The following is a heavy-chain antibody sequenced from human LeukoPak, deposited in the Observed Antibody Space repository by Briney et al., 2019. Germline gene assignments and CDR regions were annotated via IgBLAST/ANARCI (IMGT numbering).Heavy chain of an antibody. V-gene: IGHV1-2*06. J-gene: IGHJ4*02. CDR2: INPNSGGT. CDR1: GGTFSSYA. Sequence: GASVKVSCKASGGTFSSYAISWVRQAPGQGLEWMGRINPNSGGTNYAQKFQGRVTMTRDTSISTAYMELNNLRSDDTAVYYCTRGRITLIVVSPFDYWGQGTLVTVSS. CDR3: TRGRITLIVVSPFDY. D-gene: IGHD3-22*01.